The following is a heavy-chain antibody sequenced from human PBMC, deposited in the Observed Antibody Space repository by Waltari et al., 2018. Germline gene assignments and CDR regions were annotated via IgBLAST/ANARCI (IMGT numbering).Heavy chain of an antibody. CDR3: EVSSSSFGNY. J-gene: IGHJ4*02. D-gene: IGHD6-6*01. V-gene: IGHV3-23*01. CDR1: GFTFSNYA. CDR2: ISGSGDSV. Sequence: EVKLLQSGGDLVQPGGSLSLSCAASGFTFSNYAMDWVRQAPGEVLEWVSSISGSGDSVDSADSVKGRFTTSRDNSKNIMYLQMNSLRVEDTALYYCEVSSSSFGNYWGQGALVTVSS.